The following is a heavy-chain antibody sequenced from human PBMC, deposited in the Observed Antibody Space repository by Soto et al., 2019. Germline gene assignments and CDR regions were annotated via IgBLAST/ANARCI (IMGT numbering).Heavy chain of an antibody. CDR2: ISYDGSNK. J-gene: IGHJ6*02. Sequence: PGRSLTLSCAASGFTFSSYGMHWVRQAPGKGLEWVAVISYDGSNKYYADSVKGRFTISRDNSKNTLYLQMNSLRAEDTAVYYCAKDGYDSIWFLNYTDTTEMDALCLGSTVTVSS. V-gene: IGHV3-30*18. CDR1: GFTFSSYG. D-gene: IGHD3-22*01. CDR3: AKDGYDSIWFLNYTDTTEMDA.